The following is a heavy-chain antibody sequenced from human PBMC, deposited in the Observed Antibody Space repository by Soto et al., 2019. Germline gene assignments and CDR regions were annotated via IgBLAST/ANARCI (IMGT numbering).Heavy chain of an antibody. CDR3: ARDLIYVGYYYNMDV. CDR1: GFIFISYN. CDR2: ISSSSNYI. Sequence: EVQLVESGGCLVKPGGSLRVSCAASGFIFISYNMNWVRQAPGKVLEWVSSISSSSNYIDYADSVKGRLPISRDNAKKSLYLQMNSLRAEDTAVYYCARDLIYVGYYYNMDVWGKGTTVTVSS. V-gene: IGHV3-21*01. D-gene: IGHD3-16*01. J-gene: IGHJ6*03.